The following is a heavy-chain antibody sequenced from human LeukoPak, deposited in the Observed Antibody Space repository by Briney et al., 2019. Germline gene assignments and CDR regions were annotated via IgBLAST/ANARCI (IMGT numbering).Heavy chain of an antibody. Sequence: GGSLRLSCAASGFTFSSYEMNWVRQAPGKGLEWVSGINWNGGSTGYADSVKGRFTISRDNAKNSLYLQMNSLRAEDTALYYCARDRDERISDYWGQGTLVTVSS. CDR2: INWNGGST. D-gene: IGHD1-14*01. J-gene: IGHJ4*02. CDR1: GFTFSSYE. CDR3: ARDRDERISDY. V-gene: IGHV3-20*04.